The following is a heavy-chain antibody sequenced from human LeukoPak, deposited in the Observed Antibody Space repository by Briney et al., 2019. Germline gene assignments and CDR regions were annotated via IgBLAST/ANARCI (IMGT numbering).Heavy chain of an antibody. V-gene: IGHV3-11*05. D-gene: IGHD1-26*01. CDR1: GFTFSDYY. J-gene: IGHJ3*02. CDR2: ISSSSSYT. Sequence: GGPLRLSCAASGFTFSDYYMSWIRQAPGKGREWVSYISSSSSYTSYADSVKGRFTISRDNAKNSLYLQMNSLRAEDTAVYYCARGSSTGAFDIWGQGTMVTVSS. CDR3: ARGSSTGAFDI.